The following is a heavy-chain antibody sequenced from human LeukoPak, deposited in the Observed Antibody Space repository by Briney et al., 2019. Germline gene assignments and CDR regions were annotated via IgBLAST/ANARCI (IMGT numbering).Heavy chain of an antibody. CDR3: ARGQINYDSSGYYYGYFQH. Sequence: SVKVSCKASGGTFSSYAISRVRQAPGQGLEWMGGIIPIFGTANYAQKFQGRVTITTDESTSTAHMELSSLRSEDTAVYYCARGQINYDSSGYYYGYFQHWGQGTLVTVSS. CDR1: GGTFSSYA. J-gene: IGHJ1*01. V-gene: IGHV1-69*05. D-gene: IGHD3-22*01. CDR2: IIPIFGTA.